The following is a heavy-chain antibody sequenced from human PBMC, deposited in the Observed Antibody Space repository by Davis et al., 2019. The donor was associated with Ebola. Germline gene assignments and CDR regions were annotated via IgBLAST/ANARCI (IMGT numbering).Heavy chain of an antibody. CDR3: ATCPRWGLLPAAKYYYYMDV. CDR1: GYTLTELS. V-gene: IGHV1-24*01. CDR2: FDPEDGET. J-gene: IGHJ6*03. Sequence: ASVKVSCKVSGYTLTELSMHWVRQAPGKGLEWMGGFDPEDGETIYAQKFQGRVTMTEDTSTDTAYMELSSLRSEDTAVYYCATCPRWGLLPAAKYYYYMDVWGKGTTVTVSS. D-gene: IGHD2-2*01.